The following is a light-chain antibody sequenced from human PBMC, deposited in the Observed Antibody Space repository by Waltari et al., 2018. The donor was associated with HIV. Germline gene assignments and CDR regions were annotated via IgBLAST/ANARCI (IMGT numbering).Light chain of an antibody. CDR3: ASWDDSLNGPV. J-gene: IGLJ2*01. CDR1: RSNIGSST. V-gene: IGLV1-44*01. CDR2: VKT. Sequence: QSVLTQPPSKSGTPGQSVTISCSGSRSNIGSSTVSWFQHFQGNAPKVLIYVKTQRPSGVPDRCSGSKSGTSASLAIGGLQSEDEADYYCASWDDSLNGPVFGGGTTLTVL.